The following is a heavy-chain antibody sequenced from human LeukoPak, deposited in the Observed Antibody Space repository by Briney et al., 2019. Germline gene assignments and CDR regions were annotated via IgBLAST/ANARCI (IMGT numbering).Heavy chain of an antibody. J-gene: IGHJ3*02. CDR2: IYYSGYT. CDR3: ARGRITEANTGTFDI. Sequence: SETLSLTCTVSGGSISGYYWNWLRQPPGKGLEWIDYIYYSGYTSNNSPLKSRVTISVDTSKNQFSLKLTSVTAADTAVYYCARGRITEANTGTFDIWGQGTVVTVSS. D-gene: IGHD6-25*01. V-gene: IGHV4-59*13. CDR1: GGSISGYY.